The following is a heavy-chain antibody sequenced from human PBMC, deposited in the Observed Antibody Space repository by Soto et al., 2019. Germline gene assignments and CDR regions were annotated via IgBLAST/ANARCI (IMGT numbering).Heavy chain of an antibody. V-gene: IGHV3-20*04. Sequence: GGSLRLSCAASGFTFDDFAMCWVRQVPGKGLEWISLVNWDGDTTFYADSVKGRFTISRDNAKNSLYLQMNSLRAEDTAVYYCARSLSAVGYYYYGVDVWGQGTTVTVSS. D-gene: IGHD6-13*01. J-gene: IGHJ6*02. CDR1: GFTFDDFA. CDR2: VNWDGDTT. CDR3: ARSLSAVGYYYYGVDV.